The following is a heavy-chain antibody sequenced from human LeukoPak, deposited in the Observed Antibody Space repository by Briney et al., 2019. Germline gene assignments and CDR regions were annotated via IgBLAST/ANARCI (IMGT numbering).Heavy chain of an antibody. CDR2: ISYDGSNK. CDR3: AREGRGWIQLWFDY. V-gene: IGHV3-30-3*01. CDR1: GFTFSSYA. D-gene: IGHD5-18*01. J-gene: IGHJ4*02. Sequence: PGGSLRLSCAASGFTFSSYAMHWVRQAPGKGLEWVAVISYDGSNKYYADSVKGRFTISRDNSKNTLYLQMNSLRAEDTAVYYCAREGRGWIQLWFDYWGQGTLVTVSS.